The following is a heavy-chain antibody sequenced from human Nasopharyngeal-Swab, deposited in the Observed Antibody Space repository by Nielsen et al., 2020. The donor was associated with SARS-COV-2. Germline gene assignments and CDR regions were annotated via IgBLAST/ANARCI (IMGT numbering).Heavy chain of an antibody. D-gene: IGHD1-26*01. V-gene: IGHV3-73*01. CDR1: GFTFSGSA. Sequence: GESLKISCAASGFTFSGSAMHWVRQASGKGLEWVGRIRSKANSYATAYAASVKGRFTISRDDSKNTAYLQMNSLRAEDTAVYYCAREWGGSYFDYWGQGTLVTVSS. CDR2: IRSKANSYAT. J-gene: IGHJ4*02. CDR3: AREWGGSYFDY.